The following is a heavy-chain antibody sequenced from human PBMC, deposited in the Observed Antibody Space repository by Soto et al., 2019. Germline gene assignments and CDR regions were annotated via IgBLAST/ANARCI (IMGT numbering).Heavy chain of an antibody. CDR1: GYTFTSYA. CDR3: ARVTYYDFWSGYYTTYFQH. CDR2: INAGNGNT. Sequence: GASVKVSCKASGYTFTSYAMHWVRQAPGQRLEWMGWINAGNGNTKYSQKFQGRVTITRDTSASTAYMELSSLRSEDTAVYYCARVTYYDFWSGYYTTYFQHWGQGTLVTVSS. V-gene: IGHV1-3*01. J-gene: IGHJ1*01. D-gene: IGHD3-3*01.